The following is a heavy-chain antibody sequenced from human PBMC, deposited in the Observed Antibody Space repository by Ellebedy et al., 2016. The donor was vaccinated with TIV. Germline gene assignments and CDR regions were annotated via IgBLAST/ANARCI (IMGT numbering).Heavy chain of an antibody. V-gene: IGHV3-74*01. Sequence: GESLKISCAASGFSFSWHWMHWVRQAPGKGLVWVSRINNDGTATTYADSVKGRFTISRDNTKNTLYLQMNSLRDEDTAMYYCVRSENVIRGFGPYYKMDVWGQGTKVTVSS. CDR2: INNDGTAT. J-gene: IGHJ6*02. D-gene: IGHD3-10*01. CDR1: GFSFSWHW. CDR3: VRSENVIRGFGPYYKMDV.